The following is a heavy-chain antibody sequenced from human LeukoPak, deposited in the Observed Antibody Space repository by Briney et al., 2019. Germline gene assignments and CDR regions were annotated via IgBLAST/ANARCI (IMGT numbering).Heavy chain of an antibody. Sequence: PSETLSLTCTVSGYSISSGYYWGWIRQPPGKGLEWIGSIYHSGSTYYNPSLKSRVTISVDTSKNQFSLKVSSVTAADTAVYYCVRHCYASGSDPLCYFDYWGQGTLVTVSS. CDR1: GYSISSGYY. J-gene: IGHJ4*02. CDR2: IYHSGST. V-gene: IGHV4-38-2*02. CDR3: VRHCYASGSDPLCYFDY. D-gene: IGHD3-10*01.